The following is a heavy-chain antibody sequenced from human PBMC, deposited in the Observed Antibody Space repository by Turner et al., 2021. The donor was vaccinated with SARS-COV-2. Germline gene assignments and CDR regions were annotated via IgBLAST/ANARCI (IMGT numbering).Heavy chain of an antibody. V-gene: IGHV1-18*01. J-gene: IGHJ5*02. Sequence: QVQLVQSGAEVKKPGASVKVSCKASGYTFTSYDISWVRQAPGQGLEWMGCISAYNGNTNYAQKLQGRVTMITDTSTSTAYMELRSLRSDDTAVYYCARYRIAAAGTGWFDPWGQGTLVTGSS. CDR3: ARYRIAAAGTGWFDP. CDR1: GYTFTSYD. D-gene: IGHD6-13*01. CDR2: ISAYNGNT.